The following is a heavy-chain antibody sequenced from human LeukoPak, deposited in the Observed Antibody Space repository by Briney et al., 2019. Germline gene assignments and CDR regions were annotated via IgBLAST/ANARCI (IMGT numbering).Heavy chain of an antibody. CDR2: IYYSGST. CDR3: ARHMTYSYGPPDYYYGMDV. D-gene: IGHD5-18*01. V-gene: IGHV4-59*08. J-gene: IGHJ6*02. Sequence: SETLSLTCTVSGGSISSYYWSWIRQPPGKGLEWIGYIYYSGSTNYNPSLKSRVTISVDTSKNQFSLKLSSVTAADTAVYYCARHMTYSYGPPDYYYGMDVWGQGTTVTVSS. CDR1: GGSISSYY.